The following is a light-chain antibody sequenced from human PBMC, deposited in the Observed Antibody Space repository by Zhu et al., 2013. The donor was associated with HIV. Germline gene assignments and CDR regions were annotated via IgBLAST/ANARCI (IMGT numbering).Light chain of an antibody. CDR1: QSVSRK. V-gene: IGKV3-15*01. J-gene: IGKJ2*01. CDR3: QQYDNWPPYT. CDR2: GAT. Sequence: EIVMTQSPATLSVSPGVRVTLSCRASQSVSRKVAWYQQKPGQSPRLLIYGATMRATGTPDRFSGSGSGAEFTLTISSLQSEDFGVYYCQQYDNWPPYTFGQGTKLEIK.